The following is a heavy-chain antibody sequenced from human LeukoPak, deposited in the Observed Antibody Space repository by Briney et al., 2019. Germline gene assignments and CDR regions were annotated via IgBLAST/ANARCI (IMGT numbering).Heavy chain of an antibody. J-gene: IGHJ5*02. CDR2: IYYSGST. Sequence: SETLSLTCTVSGGSISSYYWSWIRQPPGKGLEWIGYIYYSGSTNYNPSLKSRVTISVDTSKNQFSLKLSSVTAADTAMYYCARGGYNWANRFDPWGQGTLVTVSS. V-gene: IGHV4-59*08. D-gene: IGHD5-24*01. CDR3: ARGGYNWANRFDP. CDR1: GGSISSYY.